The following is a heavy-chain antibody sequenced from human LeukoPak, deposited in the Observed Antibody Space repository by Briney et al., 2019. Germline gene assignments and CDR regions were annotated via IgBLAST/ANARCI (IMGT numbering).Heavy chain of an antibody. CDR3: AELGITMIGGV. CDR1: GFTVSSNY. J-gene: IGHJ6*04. D-gene: IGHD3-10*02. V-gene: IGHV3-11*04. Sequence: GGSLRLSCAASGFTVSSNYMSWVRQAPGKGLEWVSYISSSGSTIYYADSVKGRFISSRDNAKNSLYLQMNSLRAEDTAVYYCAELGITMIGGVWGKGTTVTISS. CDR2: ISSSGSTI.